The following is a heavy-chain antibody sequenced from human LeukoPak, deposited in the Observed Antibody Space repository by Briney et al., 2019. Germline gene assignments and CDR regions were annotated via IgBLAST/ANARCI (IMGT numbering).Heavy chain of an antibody. Sequence: PSETLSLTCTVSGGSISSSSYAWGWIRQPPGKGLECIGSIYYSGSTYYNPSLRSRVTISLEMSKHQFSLNLTSVTAADTAVYYCASNTGTVFDYWGQGALVTVSS. D-gene: IGHD7-27*01. CDR2: IYYSGST. V-gene: IGHV4-39*07. CDR3: ASNTGTVFDY. J-gene: IGHJ4*02. CDR1: GGSISSSSYA.